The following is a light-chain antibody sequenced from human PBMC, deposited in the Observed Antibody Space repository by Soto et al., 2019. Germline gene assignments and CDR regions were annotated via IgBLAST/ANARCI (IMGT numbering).Light chain of an antibody. Sequence: EIVLTQSPATLALSPVERATLSCRASQSVSSYLAWYQQKPGQAPRLLIYDASNRATGIPARFSGSGSGTDFTLTISRLEPEDFAVYYCQQYGSSPRITFGQGTKVDI. CDR2: DAS. CDR3: QQYGSSPRIT. V-gene: IGKV3-20*01. CDR1: QSVSSY. J-gene: IGKJ1*01.